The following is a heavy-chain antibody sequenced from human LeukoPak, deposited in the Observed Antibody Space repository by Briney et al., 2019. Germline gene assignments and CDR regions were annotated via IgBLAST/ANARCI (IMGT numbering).Heavy chain of an antibody. D-gene: IGHD4-17*01. Sequence: SETLRLSCGVSGTSFTSYYWSWIRQTPGKGLEWIGEVNHSGYTNMNPSLKSRVTISVDTSKNQFSLMMTSVPAADTAVYFCARMTTGHDHWGRGTLVTVSS. CDR3: ARMTTGHDH. J-gene: IGHJ4*02. CDR2: VNHSGYT. CDR1: GTSFTSYY. V-gene: IGHV4-34*01.